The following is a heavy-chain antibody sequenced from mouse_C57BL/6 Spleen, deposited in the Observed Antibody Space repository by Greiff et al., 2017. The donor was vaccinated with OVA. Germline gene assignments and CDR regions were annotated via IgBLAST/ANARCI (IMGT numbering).Heavy chain of an antibody. CDR1: GYTFTDYN. V-gene: IGHV1-18*01. Sequence: VQLKQSGPELVKPGASVKIPCKASGYTFTDYNMDWVKQSHGKSLEWIGDINPNNGGTIYNQKFKGKATLTVDKSSSTAYMELRSLTSEDTAVYYCARRITTVVARWGFAYWGQGTLVTVSA. CDR2: INPNNGGT. D-gene: IGHD1-1*01. CDR3: ARRITTVVARWGFAY. J-gene: IGHJ3*01.